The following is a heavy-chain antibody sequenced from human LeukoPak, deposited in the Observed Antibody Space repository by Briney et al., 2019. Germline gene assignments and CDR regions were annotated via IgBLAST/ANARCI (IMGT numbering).Heavy chain of an antibody. CDR3: ARMGVDSPNFDY. CDR2: IYYSGST. V-gene: IGHV4-59*01. CDR1: GGSISSYY. Sequence: SETLSLTCTVSGGSISSYYWSWIRQPPGKGLEWIGYIYYSGSTNYNPSLKSRVTISVDTSKNQFSLKLSCVTAADTAVYYCARMGVDSPNFDYWGQGTLVTVSS. D-gene: IGHD5-12*01. J-gene: IGHJ4*02.